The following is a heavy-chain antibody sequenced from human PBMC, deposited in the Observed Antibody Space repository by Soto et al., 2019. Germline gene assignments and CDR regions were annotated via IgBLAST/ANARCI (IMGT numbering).Heavy chain of an antibody. D-gene: IGHD5-12*01. Sequence: EVQLLESGGGLVQPGGSLRLSCAASGFTFSSYAMSWVRQAPGKGLEWVSAISGSGGSTYYADSVKGRFTISRDNSKNTLYLQMNSLRSEDTAVYYCAKDSGYDVQYFDYWGQGTLVTVSS. CDR3: AKDSGYDVQYFDY. J-gene: IGHJ4*02. CDR2: ISGSGGST. V-gene: IGHV3-23*01. CDR1: GFTFSSYA.